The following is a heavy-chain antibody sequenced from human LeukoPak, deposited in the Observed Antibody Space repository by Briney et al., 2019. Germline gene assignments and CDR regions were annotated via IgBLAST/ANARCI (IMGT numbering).Heavy chain of an antibody. CDR1: GGSISSYY. V-gene: IGHV4-59*08. CDR3: ARLGIGVVPSAMLGDYYFDY. CDR2: IYYSGST. D-gene: IGHD2-2*01. Sequence: KASETLSLTCTVSGGSISSYYWSWIRQPPGKGLEWIGYIYYSGSTEYNPSLKSRVTISVDTSKSQFSLKLTSVTAADTAVYYCARLGIGVVPSAMLGDYYFDYWGQGTLVTVSS. J-gene: IGHJ4*02.